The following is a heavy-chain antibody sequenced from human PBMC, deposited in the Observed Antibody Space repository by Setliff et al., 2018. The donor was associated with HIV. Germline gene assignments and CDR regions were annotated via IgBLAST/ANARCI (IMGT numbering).Heavy chain of an antibody. D-gene: IGHD3-10*01. V-gene: IGHV1-69*02. CDR3: ATSFGSGVAPFDN. CDR2: TIPVLSMS. Sequence: ASVKVSCKASEDTFNSYTIHWVRQTPGQGLEWMGRTIPVLSMSNFALKFQGRGSIFADKSTSTAYLGLNGLTSEDTAIYYRATSFGSGVAPFDNWGQGTLVTVSS. J-gene: IGHJ4*02. CDR1: EDTFNSYT.